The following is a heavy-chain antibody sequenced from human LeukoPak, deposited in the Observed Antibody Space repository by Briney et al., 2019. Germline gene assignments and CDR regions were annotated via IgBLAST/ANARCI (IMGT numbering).Heavy chain of an antibody. CDR1: GFTFSSYS. CDR2: ISSSSSYI. J-gene: IGHJ5*02. Sequence: PGGSLRLSCAASGFTFSSYSMNWVRQAPGKGLEWVSSISSSSSYIYYADSVKGRFTISRDNAKNSLYLQMNSLRAEDTAVYYCARGVGIAAAGNRFDPWGQGTLVTVSS. CDR3: ARGVGIAAAGNRFDP. V-gene: IGHV3-21*01. D-gene: IGHD6-13*01.